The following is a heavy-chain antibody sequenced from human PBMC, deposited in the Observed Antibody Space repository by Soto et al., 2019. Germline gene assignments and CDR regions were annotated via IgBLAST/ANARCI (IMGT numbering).Heavy chain of an antibody. J-gene: IGHJ4*02. Sequence: GGSLRLSCAVSGFSFSSYALHWGRQAPGKGLEWVAVISYDGSNKYYADSVRGRFTISGDNSKNTLYLQMNILRAEDTAMYYCARGGGGGNVRELYSFDFWGQGTLVTVSS. CDR2: ISYDGSNK. D-gene: IGHD5-12*01. CDR3: ARGGGGGNVRELYSFDF. CDR1: GFSFSSYA. V-gene: IGHV3-30-3*01.